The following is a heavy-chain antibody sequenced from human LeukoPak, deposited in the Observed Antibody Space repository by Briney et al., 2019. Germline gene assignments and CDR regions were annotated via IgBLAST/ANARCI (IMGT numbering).Heavy chain of an antibody. CDR2: ISAYNGNT. D-gene: IGHD5-24*01. CDR1: GYTFTSYG. V-gene: IGHV1-18*01. Sequence: ASVKVSCKASGYTFTSYGISWVRQAPGQGLEWMGRISAYNGNTNYAQKLQGRVTMSTDTSTSTGYMELRSLRSDDTAVYYCARGLQETLAWLKALSAFDIWGQGTMVTVSS. J-gene: IGHJ3*02. CDR3: ARGLQETLAWLKALSAFDI.